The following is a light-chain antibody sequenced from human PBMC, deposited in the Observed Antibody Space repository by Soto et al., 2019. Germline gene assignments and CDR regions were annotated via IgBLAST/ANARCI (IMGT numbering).Light chain of an antibody. CDR1: ESVSSY. CDR3: QQRYRWPPIT. CDR2: DAS. V-gene: IGKV3-11*01. Sequence: ELVLTQSPATLSVSPGERATVSCRAIESVSSYLAWYQHKPGQAPRLLIYDASTRATGVPARFSGSGSGTDFTLTISSLQPEDFAVYYCQQRYRWPPITFGQGTRLEIK. J-gene: IGKJ5*01.